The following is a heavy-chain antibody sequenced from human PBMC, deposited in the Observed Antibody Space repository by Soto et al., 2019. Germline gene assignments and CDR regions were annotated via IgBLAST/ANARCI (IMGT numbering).Heavy chain of an antibody. CDR2: ISYDGSNK. V-gene: IGHV3-30*18. Sequence: PGGSLRLSCAASGFTFSSYGMHWVRQAPGKGLEWVAVISYDGSNKYYADSVKSRFTISRDNSKNTLYLQMNSLRAEDTAVYYCAKDSNSGSLDYWGQGTLVTVSS. J-gene: IGHJ4*02. D-gene: IGHD1-26*01. CDR1: GFTFSSYG. CDR3: AKDSNSGSLDY.